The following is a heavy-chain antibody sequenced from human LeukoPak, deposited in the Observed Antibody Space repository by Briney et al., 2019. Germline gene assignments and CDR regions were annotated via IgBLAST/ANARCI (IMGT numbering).Heavy chain of an antibody. J-gene: IGHJ4*02. CDR3: ARREMALRATDY. Sequence: SETLSLTCTVSGGSISSSSYYWGWIRQPPGKGLEWLGSIYYSGSTYYNPSLKSRVTISVDTSKNQFSLKLSSVTAADAAVYYCARREMALRATDYWGQGTLVTVSS. CDR2: IYYSGST. CDR1: GGSISSSSYY. V-gene: IGHV4-39*01. D-gene: IGHD5-24*01.